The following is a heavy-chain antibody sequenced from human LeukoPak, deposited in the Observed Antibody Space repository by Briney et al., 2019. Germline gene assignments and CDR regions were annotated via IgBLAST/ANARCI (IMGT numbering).Heavy chain of an antibody. CDR2: INHSGST. D-gene: IGHD2-21*02. Sequence: SETLSLTCAVSGGSFSGYYWSWIRQPPGKGLEWMGEINHSGSTNYNPSLKRRVTISVDTTKNQFSLKLSSVTAADTAVYCCARSRPPGGDDYWGQGTLVTVSS. J-gene: IGHJ4*02. CDR1: GGSFSGYY. V-gene: IGHV4-34*01. CDR3: ARSRPPGGDDY.